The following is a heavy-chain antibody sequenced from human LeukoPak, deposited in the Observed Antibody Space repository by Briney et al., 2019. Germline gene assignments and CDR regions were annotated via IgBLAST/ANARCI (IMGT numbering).Heavy chain of an antibody. Sequence: GSSVKVSCKASGGTFGSYAISWVRQAPGQGLEWMGGIIPIFGTANYAQKFQGRVTITADESTSTAYMELSSLRSDDTAVYYCARDRGASPGDDAFDIWGQGTMVTVSS. CDR3: ARDRGASPGDDAFDI. D-gene: IGHD3-16*01. V-gene: IGHV1-69*01. CDR2: IIPIFGTA. J-gene: IGHJ3*02. CDR1: GGTFGSYA.